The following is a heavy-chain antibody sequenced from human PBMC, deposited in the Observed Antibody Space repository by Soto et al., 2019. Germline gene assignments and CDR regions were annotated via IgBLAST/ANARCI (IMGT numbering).Heavy chain of an antibody. CDR1: GGTFSSYA. V-gene: IGHV1-69*12. CDR3: ARDRFFGGWTYYDGMDV. Sequence: QVQLVQSGAEVKKPGSSVKVSCKASGGTFSSYAISWVRQAPGQGLEWMGGIIPIFGTANYAQKFQGRVTITADEATSTAYMELSSLRSEDTAVYYCARDRFFGGWTYYDGMDVWGQGTTVTVSS. J-gene: IGHJ6*02. D-gene: IGHD6-19*01. CDR2: IIPIFGTA.